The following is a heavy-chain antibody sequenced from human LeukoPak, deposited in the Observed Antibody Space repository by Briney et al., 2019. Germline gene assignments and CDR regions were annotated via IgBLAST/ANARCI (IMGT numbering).Heavy chain of an antibody. CDR2: ISYDGSNK. CDR1: GFTFSSYA. V-gene: IGHV3-30-3*01. Sequence: GGSLRLSCAASGFTFSSYAMHRVRQAPGKGLEWVAVISYDGSNKYYADSVKGRFTISRDNSKNTLYLQMNSLRAEDTAVYYCADLRDFGLWGRGTLVTVSS. D-gene: IGHD3-16*01. J-gene: IGHJ2*01. CDR3: ADLRDFGL.